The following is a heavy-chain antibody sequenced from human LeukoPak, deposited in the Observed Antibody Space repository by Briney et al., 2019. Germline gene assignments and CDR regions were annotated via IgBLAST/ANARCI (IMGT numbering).Heavy chain of an antibody. V-gene: IGHV1-2*06. CDR2: INPNSGGT. Sequence: AALKVSCMASGYTFTGYYMHWVRHAPGQGLEWMGRINPNSGGTNYAQKFQGRVTMTRDTSISTAYMELSRLRSDDTAVYYCARVDSSGYPTLYYFDYWGQGTLVTVSS. D-gene: IGHD3-22*01. CDR3: ARVDSSGYPTLYYFDY. J-gene: IGHJ4*02. CDR1: GYTFTGYY.